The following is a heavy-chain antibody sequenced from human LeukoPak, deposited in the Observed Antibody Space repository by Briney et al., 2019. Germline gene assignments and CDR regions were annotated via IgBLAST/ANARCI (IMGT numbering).Heavy chain of an antibody. D-gene: IGHD4-23*01. V-gene: IGHV4-34*01. CDR2: INHSGST. J-gene: IGHJ3*02. CDR1: GGSFSGYY. Sequence: SETLSLICAVYGGSFSGYYWSWIRQPPGKGLEWIGEINHSGSTNYNPSLKSRVTISVDTSKNQFSLKLSSVTAADTAVYYCARTFRSYGGNSGHAFDIWGQGTMVTVSS. CDR3: ARTFRSYGGNSGHAFDI.